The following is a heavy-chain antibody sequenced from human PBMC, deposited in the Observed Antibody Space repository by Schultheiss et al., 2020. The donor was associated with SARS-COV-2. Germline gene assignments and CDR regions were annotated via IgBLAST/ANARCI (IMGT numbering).Heavy chain of an antibody. D-gene: IGHD6-6*01. CDR1: GGSISSSSYY. V-gene: IGHV4-39*07. CDR3: ARDGIAARLYYYGMDV. CDR2: IYYSGST. J-gene: IGHJ6*02. Sequence: SETLSLTCTVSGGSISSSSYYWGWIRQPPGKGLEWIGSIYYSGSTNYNPSLKSRVTISVDTSKNQFSLKLSSVTAADTAVYYCARDGIAARLYYYGMDVWGQGTTVTVSS.